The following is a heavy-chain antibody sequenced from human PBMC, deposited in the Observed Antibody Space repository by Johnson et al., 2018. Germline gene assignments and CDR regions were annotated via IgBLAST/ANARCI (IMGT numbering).Heavy chain of an antibody. Sequence: VQLVESGGGLVQPGGSLRLSCAASGFSFGGYGMSWVRQAPGKGLEWISAITASGGTTYYVESVKGRFTIYRDNSKNTLYVQMNSLRAEDTAVYYCAKHHSLPMTSTYFQYWGQGTLVTVSS. CDR3: AKHHSLPMTSTYFQY. D-gene: IGHD3-22*01. CDR2: ITASGGTT. V-gene: IGHV3-23*04. J-gene: IGHJ1*01. CDR1: GFSFGGYG.